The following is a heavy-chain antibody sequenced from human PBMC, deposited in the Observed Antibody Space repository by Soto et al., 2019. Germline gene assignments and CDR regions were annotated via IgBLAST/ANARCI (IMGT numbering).Heavy chain of an antibody. J-gene: IGHJ4*02. CDR1: GGSIGSSNW. CDR3: ARLKTYDILNDSDY. V-gene: IGHV4-4*02. D-gene: IGHD3-9*01. Sequence: QVQLQESGPGLVKPSGTLSLTCAVSGGSIGSSNWWSWVRQSPGKGLEWIGEIYDSGSTNYNPSLTSRVTIALDKSKNQFSLQLSSVNAADPAVYYCARLKTYDILNDSDYWGQGSLVTVSS. CDR2: IYDSGST.